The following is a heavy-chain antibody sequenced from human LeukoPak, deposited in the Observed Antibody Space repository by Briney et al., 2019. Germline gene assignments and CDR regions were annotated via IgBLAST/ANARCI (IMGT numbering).Heavy chain of an antibody. CDR3: ARDRAYSVRGAYYYYGMDV. CDR1: GGSISSSSYY. CDR2: IYTSGST. Sequence: PSETLSLTCTVSGGSISSSSYYWSWIRQPAGKGLEWIGRIYTSGSTNYNPSLKSRVTISVDTSKNQFSLKLSSVTAADTAVYYCARDRAYSVRGAYYYYGMDVWGQGTTVTVSS. V-gene: IGHV4-61*02. D-gene: IGHD3-10*02. J-gene: IGHJ6*02.